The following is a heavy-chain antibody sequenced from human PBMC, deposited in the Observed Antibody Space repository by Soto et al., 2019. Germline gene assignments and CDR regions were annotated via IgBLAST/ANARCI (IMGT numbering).Heavy chain of an antibody. Sequence: ASVKVSCKASGGTFSSYAISWVRQAPGQGLEWMGGIIPIFGAANYAQKFQGRVTITADKSTSTAYMELSSLRSEDTAVYYCARDHNGDPPYGMDVWGQGTTVTVSS. V-gene: IGHV1-69*06. CDR1: GGTFSSYA. J-gene: IGHJ6*02. CDR2: IIPIFGAA. CDR3: ARDHNGDPPYGMDV. D-gene: IGHD4-17*01.